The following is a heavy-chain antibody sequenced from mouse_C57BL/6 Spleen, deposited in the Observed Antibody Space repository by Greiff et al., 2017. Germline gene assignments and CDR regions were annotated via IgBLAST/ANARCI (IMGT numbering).Heavy chain of an antibody. D-gene: IGHD1-1*01. CDR1: GYTFTSYW. CDR2: IHPNSGST. V-gene: IGHV1-64*01. CDR3: ATGSSLDY. Sequence: QVQLKQPGAELVKPGASVKLSCKASGYTFTSYWMHWVKQRPGQGLEWIGMIHPNSGSTNYNEKFKSKATLTVDKSSSTAYMQQSSMTSEDAAVYYCATGSSLDYWGKGTTLTVSS. J-gene: IGHJ2*01.